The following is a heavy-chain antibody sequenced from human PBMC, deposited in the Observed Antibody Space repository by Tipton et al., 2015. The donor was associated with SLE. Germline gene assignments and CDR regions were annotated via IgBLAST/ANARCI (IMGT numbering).Heavy chain of an antibody. CDR1: GGSISGYY. CDR3: ARRGALAAAGVYYYYGMDV. V-gene: IGHV4-59*01. J-gene: IGHJ6*02. CDR2: IYYSGST. Sequence: TLSLTCTVSGGSISGYYWSWIRQPPGKGLEWIGYIYYSGSTDYNPSLKSRVTISVDTSKNQFSLKLNSVTAADTAVYYCARRGALAAAGVYYYYGMDVWGQGTTVTVSS. D-gene: IGHD6-13*01.